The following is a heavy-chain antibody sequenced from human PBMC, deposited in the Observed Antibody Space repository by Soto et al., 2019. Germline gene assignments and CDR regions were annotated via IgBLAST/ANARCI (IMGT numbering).Heavy chain of an antibody. CDR1: GDSSRGNAG. V-gene: IGHV4-28*01. CDR3: ARSGGNDVYSYMDV. Sequence: SETLSVTWTVAGDSSRGNAGWGWIRKPTGKGLEWIGYVHHSGTTFYNASLQNRITMSVDMSNNQVSLNLRSVTAADTAVYFCARSGGNDVYSYMDVSGQGTTVTVSS. J-gene: IGHJ6*03. CDR2: VHHSGTT. D-gene: IGHD1-1*01.